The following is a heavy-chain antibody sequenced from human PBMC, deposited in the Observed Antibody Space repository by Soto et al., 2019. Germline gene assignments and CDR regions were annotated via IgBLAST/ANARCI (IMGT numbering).Heavy chain of an antibody. J-gene: IGHJ4*02. CDR1: GFTFSSYS. Sequence: EVHLVESGGGLVQPGGSLRLSCAASGFTFSSYSMNWVRLAPGKGLEWVSYISTSGTTINYADSVKGRFTISRDDAKNSLYLQMNSLREEDTAMYYCASVRGNYQGDYWGQGPLVTVSS. V-gene: IGHV3-48*02. CDR2: ISTSGTTI. D-gene: IGHD1-26*01. CDR3: ASVRGNYQGDY.